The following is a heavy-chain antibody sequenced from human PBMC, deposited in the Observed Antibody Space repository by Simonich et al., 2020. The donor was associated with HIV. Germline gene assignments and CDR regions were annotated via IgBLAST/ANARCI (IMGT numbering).Heavy chain of an antibody. CDR1: GGSFSNYY. CDR3: ARSAGWLPLDY. Sequence: QVQLQQWGAGLLKPSETLSLTCAVYGGSFSNYYWNWIRQPPVKGLVWIGEINHSGSAKYNPYLKSRVTISEDASKNHFSLRLSSVTAADTAVYYCARSAGWLPLDYWGLGTLVTVSS. V-gene: IGHV4-34*01. D-gene: IGHD6-19*01. CDR2: INHSGSA. J-gene: IGHJ4*02.